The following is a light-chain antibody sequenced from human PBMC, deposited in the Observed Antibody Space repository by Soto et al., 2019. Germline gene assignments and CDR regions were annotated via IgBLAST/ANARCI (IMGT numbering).Light chain of an antibody. J-gene: IGKJ1*01. CDR1: ESIRRW. CDR3: QHYNSYSEA. CDR2: DAS. V-gene: IGKV1-5*01. Sequence: IQIPQSPPPLSACVGDRVPISCRTSESIRRWLTWYQQKPGKAPKLLIYDASGLESGVPSRSSGSGSGTEFTLTIGGLQPDDFATYYCQHYNSYSEAFGQGTKVDIK.